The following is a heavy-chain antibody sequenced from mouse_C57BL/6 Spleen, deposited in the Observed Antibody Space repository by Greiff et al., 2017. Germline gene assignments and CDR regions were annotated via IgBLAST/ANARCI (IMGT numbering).Heavy chain of an antibody. D-gene: IGHD1-1*01. V-gene: IGHV1-69*01. CDR3: ALLRNLAY. Sequence: QVQLQQPGAELVMPGASVKLSCKASGYTFTSYWMHWVKQRPGQGLEWIGEIDPSDSYTNYNQKFKGNSTLTVDKSSSTAYMQLSSLTSEDSAVYYCALLRNLAYWGQGTLVTVSA. CDR2: IDPSDSYT. J-gene: IGHJ3*01. CDR1: GYTFTSYW.